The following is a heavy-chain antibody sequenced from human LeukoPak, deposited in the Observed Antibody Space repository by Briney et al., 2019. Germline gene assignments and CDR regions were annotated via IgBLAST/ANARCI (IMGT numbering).Heavy chain of an antibody. CDR2: ISGSGDST. V-gene: IGHV3-23*01. J-gene: IGHJ4*02. CDR3: AKGYGSSVYASFDW. CDR1: RFTFSSYA. Sequence: GGSLRLSCAASRFTFSSYAMSWVRQAPGKGLEWVSGISGSGDSTHYADSVKGRFTISRDDSKTTLYLQMNSLRAEDAAVYYCAKGYGSSVYASFDWWGQGTLVTVSS. D-gene: IGHD3-22*01.